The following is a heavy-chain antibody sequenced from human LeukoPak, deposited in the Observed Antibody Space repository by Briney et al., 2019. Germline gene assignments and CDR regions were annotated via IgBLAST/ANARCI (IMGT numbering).Heavy chain of an antibody. CDR2: ISSGGSSI. CDR1: GFTFSDYY. V-gene: IGHV3-11*01. D-gene: IGHD3-10*01. Sequence: AGSLRLSCAASGFTFSDYYMSWIRQAPGKGLEWVSYISSGGSSIYYADSVKGRFTISRDNAKNSLYLQMNSLRDEDTAVYYCARDEKAWLGEFYYYYYYMDVWGKGTTVTISS. J-gene: IGHJ6*03. CDR3: ARDEKAWLGEFYYYYYYMDV.